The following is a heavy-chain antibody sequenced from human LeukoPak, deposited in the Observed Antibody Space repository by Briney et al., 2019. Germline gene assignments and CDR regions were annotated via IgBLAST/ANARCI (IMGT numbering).Heavy chain of an antibody. CDR2: INSDGSST. D-gene: IGHD5-12*01. Sequence: PGGSLRLSCAASGFTFSSYWMHWVRQAPGKGLVWVSRINSDGSSTSYADSVKGRFTISRDNSKNTLYLQMNSLRAEDTAVYYCAKDLGREWLRDYGVGWDYWGQGTLVTVSS. J-gene: IGHJ4*02. V-gene: IGHV3-74*01. CDR1: GFTFSSYW. CDR3: AKDLGREWLRDYGVGWDY.